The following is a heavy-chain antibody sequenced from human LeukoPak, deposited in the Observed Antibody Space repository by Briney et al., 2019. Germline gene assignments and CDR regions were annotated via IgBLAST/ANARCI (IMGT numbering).Heavy chain of an antibody. V-gene: IGHV4-4*07. J-gene: IGHJ5*02. CDR2: FYTSGST. CDR1: GGSISSYY. D-gene: IGHD3-9*01. CDR3: ARNKYDILTGYFRRNNWFDP. Sequence: SETLSLTCTVSGGSISSYYWSWIRQPAGKGLEWIGHFYTSGSTNYNPSLKSRVTISVDTSKNQFSLKLSSVTAADTAVYYCARNKYDILTGYFRRNNWFDPWGQGTLVTVSS.